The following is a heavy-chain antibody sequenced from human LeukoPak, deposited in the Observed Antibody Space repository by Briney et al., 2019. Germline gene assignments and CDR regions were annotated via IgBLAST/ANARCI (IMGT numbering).Heavy chain of an antibody. Sequence: SETLSLTCTVSGGSISSYYWGWIRQPPGKGLEWVGQIYYRGAPNYNPSLESRVTISIDTSKNQFSLKLNSVTAADTAVYYCAAESERWLLRSWGQGTLVTVSS. D-gene: IGHD6-19*01. CDR2: IYYRGAP. CDR1: GGSISSYY. V-gene: IGHV4-59*01. J-gene: IGHJ4*02. CDR3: AAESERWLLRS.